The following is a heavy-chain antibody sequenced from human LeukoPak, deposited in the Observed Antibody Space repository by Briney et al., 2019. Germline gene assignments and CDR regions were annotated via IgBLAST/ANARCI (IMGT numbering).Heavy chain of an antibody. D-gene: IGHD1-26*01. V-gene: IGHV1-18*01. CDR1: GYTFTSYG. CDR3: GRGNSDLPGYPSDY. CDR2: ISAYNGNT. J-gene: IGHJ4*02. Sequence: ASVKVSCKASGYTFTSYGNSWVRQAPGQGLEWMGWISAYNGNTNYAQKLQGRVTMTTDTSTSTAYMELRSLRSEDTAVYYCGRGNSDLPGYPSDYWGQGTLVTVSS.